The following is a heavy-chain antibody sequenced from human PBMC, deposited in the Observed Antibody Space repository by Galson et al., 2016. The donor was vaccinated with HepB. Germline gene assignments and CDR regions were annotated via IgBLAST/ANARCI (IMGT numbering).Heavy chain of an antibody. CDR3: VRDHSVVPTTAYNWFDP. CDR2: INSGGNIK. J-gene: IGHJ5*02. Sequence: SLRLSCADSGFIFSSYEINWVRQALGKGLEWVSYINSGGNIKYYADSVKGRFTISRDNAKNTLYLQMNSLRAEDTAVYFCVRDHSVVPTTAYNWFDPWGRGTLVTVSS. D-gene: IGHD4-23*01. V-gene: IGHV3-48*03. CDR1: GFIFSSYE.